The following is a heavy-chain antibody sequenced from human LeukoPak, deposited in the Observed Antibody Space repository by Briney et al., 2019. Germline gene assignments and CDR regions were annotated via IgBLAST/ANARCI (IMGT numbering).Heavy chain of an antibody. Sequence: GGSLRLSCAASGFTFDDYGLSWVRQAPGKGLEWVSGISWNSGSIGYADSVKGRFTISRDNAKNSLYLQMNSLRAEDMALYYCAKGAYYYDSSGYYDYWGQGTLVTVSS. CDR3: AKGAYYYDSSGYYDY. CDR2: ISWNSGSI. J-gene: IGHJ4*02. D-gene: IGHD3-22*01. CDR1: GFTFDDYG. V-gene: IGHV3-9*03.